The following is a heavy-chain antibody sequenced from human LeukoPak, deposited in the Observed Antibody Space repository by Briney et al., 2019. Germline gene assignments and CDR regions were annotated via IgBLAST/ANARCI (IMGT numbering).Heavy chain of an antibody. CDR1: GGSFSGYY. Sequence: SETLSLTCAVYGGSFSGYYWSWIRQPPGKGLEWIGEINHSGSTNYNPSLKSRVTISEDTSKNQFSLKLTSVTAADTAVYYCARHSAHSSTNDAFDMWGQGTLVIVSS. D-gene: IGHD6-13*01. J-gene: IGHJ3*02. CDR2: INHSGST. V-gene: IGHV4-34*01. CDR3: ARHSAHSSTNDAFDM.